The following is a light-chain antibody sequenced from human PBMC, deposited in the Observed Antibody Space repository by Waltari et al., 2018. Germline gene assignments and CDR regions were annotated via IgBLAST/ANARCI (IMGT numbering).Light chain of an antibody. V-gene: IGLV2-11*01. CDR2: DVS. J-gene: IGLJ1*01. Sequence: QSALTQPRSVSGSPGQSVTISCTGTSRDVGGYHYVSWFQQHPDKVPKLLIYDVSERPSDVPDRFSGSKSTNTASLTISGLQTEDEADYYCCSFAGSYTFVFGTGTRVTVL. CDR3: CSFAGSYTFV. CDR1: SRDVGGYHY.